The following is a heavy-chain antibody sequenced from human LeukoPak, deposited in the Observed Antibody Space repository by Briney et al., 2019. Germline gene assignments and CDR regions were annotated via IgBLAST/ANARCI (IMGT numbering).Heavy chain of an antibody. CDR2: IYHSGST. J-gene: IGHJ4*02. Sequence: SETLSLTCAVSGYSISSGYYWGWIRQPPGKGLEWIGSIYHSGSTYYNPSLKRRVTISVDTSKNQFSLKLSSVTAADTAVYYCARSKWVAATYFDYWGQGTLVTVSS. CDR1: GYSISSGYY. V-gene: IGHV4-38-2*01. CDR3: ARSKWVAATYFDY. D-gene: IGHD2-15*01.